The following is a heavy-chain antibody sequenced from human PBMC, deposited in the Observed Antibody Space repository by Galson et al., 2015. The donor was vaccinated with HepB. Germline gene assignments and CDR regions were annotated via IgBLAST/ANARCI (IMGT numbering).Heavy chain of an antibody. V-gene: IGHV3-23*01. CDR3: AKDGIMVSNNPYQLHF. Sequence: SLRLSCAASGYTFSRYAMTWVRQAPGKGLEWISSTTSNGGRTFYTNSVKGRFTISRDNSRNTVVLQLSSLRPGDTAVYYCAKDGIMVSNNPYQLHFWGQGTLVSVSS. J-gene: IGHJ4*02. CDR2: TTSNGGRT. D-gene: IGHD2-8*01. CDR1: GYTFSRYA.